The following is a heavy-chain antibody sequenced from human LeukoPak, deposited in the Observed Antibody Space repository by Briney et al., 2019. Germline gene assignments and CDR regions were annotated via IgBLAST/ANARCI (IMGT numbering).Heavy chain of an antibody. Sequence: GGSLRLSCAASGFTFSSYGMHWVRQAPGKGLEWVAFIRYDGSNKYYADSVKGRFTIYRDNAKNTLYLQLNSLRAEDTAVYYCARAAAGLWFFDLWGRGTLVTVSS. CDR2: IRYDGSNK. CDR1: GFTFSSYG. CDR3: ARAAAGLWFFDL. V-gene: IGHV3-30*02. D-gene: IGHD2-2*01. J-gene: IGHJ2*01.